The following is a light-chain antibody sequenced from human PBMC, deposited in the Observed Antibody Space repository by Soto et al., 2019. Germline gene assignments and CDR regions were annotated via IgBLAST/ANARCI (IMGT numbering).Light chain of an antibody. J-gene: IGKJ3*01. CDR3: QQYVCSPFT. Sequence: EIVLTQSPGTLSLSPGERATLSCRASQSVSSSYLAWYQQKPGQAPRRLIYGASSRATGIPDRFSGSGSGTNTTLTISTLEPGGSAVYHCQQYVCSPFTFGPVTKVDIK. CDR2: GAS. CDR1: QSVSSSY. V-gene: IGKV3-20*01.